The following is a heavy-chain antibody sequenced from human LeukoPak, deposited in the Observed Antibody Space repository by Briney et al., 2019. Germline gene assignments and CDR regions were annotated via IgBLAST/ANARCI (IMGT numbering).Heavy chain of an antibody. J-gene: IGHJ4*02. V-gene: IGHV5-51*01. D-gene: IGHD4-17*01. CDR3: ARGHDYGDYARNFDY. Sequence: VESLKISCKGSGYSFTSYWIGWVRQIPGKGLEWMGIIYPGDSDTRYSPSFQGQVTISADKSISTAYLQWSSLKASDTAMYYCARGHDYGDYARNFDYWGQGTLVTVSS. CDR2: IYPGDSDT. CDR1: GYSFTSYW.